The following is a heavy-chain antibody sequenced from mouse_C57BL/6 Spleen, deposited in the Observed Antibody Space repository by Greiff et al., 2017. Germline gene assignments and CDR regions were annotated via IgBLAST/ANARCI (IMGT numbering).Heavy chain of an antibody. Sequence: EVKLMESGGGLVQPGGSMKLSCVASGFTFSNYWMNWVRQSPETGLEWVAQIRLKSDNYATHYAESVKGRFTISRDDSKSSVYLQMNNLRAEDTGIYYCTGLYGSSYWYFDVWGTGTTVTVSS. CDR1: GFTFSNYW. CDR3: TGLYGSSYWYFDV. D-gene: IGHD1-1*01. V-gene: IGHV6-3*01. J-gene: IGHJ1*03. CDR2: IRLKSDNYAT.